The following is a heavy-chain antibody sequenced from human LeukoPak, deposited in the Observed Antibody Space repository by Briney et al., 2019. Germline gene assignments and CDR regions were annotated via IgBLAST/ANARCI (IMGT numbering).Heavy chain of an antibody. D-gene: IGHD2-15*01. CDR2: IWYDGSNK. V-gene: IGHV3-30*02. J-gene: IGHJ5*02. Sequence: GGSLRLSCAASGFTFSSYGMHWVRQAPGKGLEWVAVIWYDGSNKYYADSVKGRFTISRDNSKNTLYLQMNSLRAEDTAVYYCAKDRRAATTNWFDPWGQGTLVTVSS. CDR1: GFTFSSYG. CDR3: AKDRRAATTNWFDP.